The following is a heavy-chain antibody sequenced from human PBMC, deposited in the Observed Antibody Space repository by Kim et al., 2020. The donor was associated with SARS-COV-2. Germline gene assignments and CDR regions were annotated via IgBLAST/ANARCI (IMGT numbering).Heavy chain of an antibody. V-gene: IGHV3-48*02. CDR1: GFTFSAYD. Sequence: GGSLRLSCATSGFTFSAYDMNWVRQAPGKGLEWLSFITKSSTTIYYADSVEGRFTISRDNAKNSVFLQMNSLRDEDTALYYCVRDRMGGAFDMWGQGTMVTVSS. J-gene: IGHJ3*02. CDR3: VRDRMGGAFDM. CDR2: ITKSSTTI. D-gene: IGHD3-16*01.